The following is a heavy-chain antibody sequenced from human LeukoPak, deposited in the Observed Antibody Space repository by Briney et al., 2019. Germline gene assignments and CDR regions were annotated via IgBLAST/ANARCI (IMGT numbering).Heavy chain of an antibody. V-gene: IGHV3-23*01. CDR2: ISGSGGTT. D-gene: IGHD3-10*01. J-gene: IGHJ4*02. CDR1: GFTFSSYA. Sequence: SGGSLRLSCAASGFTFSSYAMSWVRQAPGKGLEWVSAISGSGGTTYYADSVKGRFTISRDNSKNTLYLQMNSLRAEDTAIYYCATRITMVRGVTGPIFDYWGQGALVTVSS. CDR3: ATRITMVRGVTGPIFDY.